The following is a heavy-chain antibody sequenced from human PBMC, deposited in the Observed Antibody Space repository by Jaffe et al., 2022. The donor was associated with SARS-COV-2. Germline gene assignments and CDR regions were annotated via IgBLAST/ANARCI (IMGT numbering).Heavy chain of an antibody. D-gene: IGHD3-10*01. CDR3: ARGLSSGSYNTFDS. J-gene: IGHJ4*02. CDR2: ISGSASST. V-gene: IGHV3-23*04. CDR1: GFTFSTYA. Sequence: EVQLVESGRDLVQPGGSLRLSCTASGFTFSTYAMGWVRQAPGKGLEWVSIISGSASSTYYADSVKGRFTISRDNSKNTLYLQMNSLGVEDTAVYYCARGLSSGSYNTFDSWGQGTLVTVSS.